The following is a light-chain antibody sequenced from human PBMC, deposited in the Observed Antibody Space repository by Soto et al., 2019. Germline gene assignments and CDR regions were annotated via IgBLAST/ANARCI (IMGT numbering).Light chain of an antibody. CDR3: SSYTSSISLV. CDR2: EVS. V-gene: IGLV2-14*01. J-gene: IGLJ1*01. Sequence: QSLHTQPASVSGSPGQSITISCTGSSRDVVAYNYVSWYQQRPGKAPKLMIYEVSNRPSGVSNRFSGSKSGNTASLTISGLQAEDEADYYCSSYTSSISLVFGTGTKVTVL. CDR1: SRDVVAYNY.